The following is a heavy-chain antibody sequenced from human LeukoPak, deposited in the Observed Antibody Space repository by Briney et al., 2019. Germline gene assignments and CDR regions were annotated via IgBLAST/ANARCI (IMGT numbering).Heavy chain of an antibody. V-gene: IGHV5-51*01. J-gene: IGHJ4*02. CDR3: ARHGDSCDSPYDY. D-gene: IGHD2-2*01. Sequence: GESLQISCKASGYSFTTHWIGWVRQMPGKGLEWMGIIYPGDSDTRYSPSFQGHVTISADKSISTAYLQWSSLKASDTAMYFCARHGDSCDSPYDYWGQGTLVTVSS. CDR2: IYPGDSDT. CDR1: GYSFTTHW.